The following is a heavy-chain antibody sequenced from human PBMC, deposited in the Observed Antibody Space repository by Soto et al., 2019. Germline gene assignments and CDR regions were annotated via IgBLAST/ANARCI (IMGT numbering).Heavy chain of an antibody. V-gene: IGHV3-30*18. J-gene: IGHJ4*02. D-gene: IGHD2-2*01. Sequence: PGGSLRLSCAASGFTFDSYGMHWVRQAPGKGLEWVAIISYDGSNKYYADSVKGRFTISRDNSKNTLYLQMNSLRAEDTAVYYCAKDRKYCSIVSCYAGIGLLDYWGQGTLVTVSS. CDR3: AKDRKYCSIVSCYAGIGLLDY. CDR2: ISYDGSNK. CDR1: GFTFDSYG.